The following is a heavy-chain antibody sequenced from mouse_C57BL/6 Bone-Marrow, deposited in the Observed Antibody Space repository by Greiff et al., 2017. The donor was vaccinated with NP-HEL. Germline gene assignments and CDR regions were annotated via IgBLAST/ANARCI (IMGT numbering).Heavy chain of an antibody. J-gene: IGHJ2*01. V-gene: IGHV14-4*01. CDR2: IDPENGDT. Sequence: VQLQQSGAELVRPGASVKLSCTASGFNIKDDYMHWVKQRPEQGLEWIGWIDPENGDTEYASKFQGKATITADTSSNTAYRQLSSLTSEDTAVYYCTRITTVVEGYFDYWGQGTTLTVSS. D-gene: IGHD1-1*01. CDR1: GFNIKDDY. CDR3: TRITTVVEGYFDY.